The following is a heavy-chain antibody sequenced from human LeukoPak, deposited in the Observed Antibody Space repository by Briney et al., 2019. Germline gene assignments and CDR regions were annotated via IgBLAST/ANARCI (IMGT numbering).Heavy chain of an antibody. CDR1: GFTFSSYG. Sequence: GRPLRLSCAASGFTFSSYGMHWVRQAPGKGLEWVAVIWYDGSNKYYADSVKGRFTISRDNSKNTLYLQMNSLRAEDTAVYYCARDRGYGSGPYFYYWGQGTLVTVSS. J-gene: IGHJ4*02. CDR2: IWYDGSNK. D-gene: IGHD3-10*01. CDR3: ARDRGYGSGPYFYY. V-gene: IGHV3-33*01.